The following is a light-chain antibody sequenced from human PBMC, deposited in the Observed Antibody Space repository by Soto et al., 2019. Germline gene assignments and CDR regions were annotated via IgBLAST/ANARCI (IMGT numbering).Light chain of an antibody. J-gene: IGLJ1*01. V-gene: IGLV2-14*01. Sequence: QFALTQPASVSGSPGQSITISCTGTSSDVGGYNYVSWYQQHPGKAPKLMICEVSNRPSGVSNRFSGSKSGNTASLTISGLQAEDEADYYCSSYTSSSTLVFGTGTKLTVL. CDR3: SSYTSSSTLV. CDR1: SSDVGGYNY. CDR2: EVS.